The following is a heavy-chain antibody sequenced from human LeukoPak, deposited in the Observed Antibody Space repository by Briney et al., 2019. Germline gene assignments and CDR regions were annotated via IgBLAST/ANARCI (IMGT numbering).Heavy chain of an antibody. V-gene: IGHV3-23*01. J-gene: IGHJ4*02. CDR1: GFSFSSYA. Sequence: GGSLRLSCAASGFSFSSYAMSWVRQAPGKGLEWVSSISGSAGSTYYADSVKGRFTFSRDNSKNTLYLQMNSLRAEDTAVYYCARASSRIPLDYWGQGTLVTVSS. CDR2: ISGSAGST. CDR3: ARASSRIPLDY. D-gene: IGHD2-2*01.